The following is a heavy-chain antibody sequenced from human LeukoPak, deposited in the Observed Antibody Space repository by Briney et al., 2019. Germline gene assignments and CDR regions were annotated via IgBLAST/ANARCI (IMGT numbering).Heavy chain of an antibody. V-gene: IGHV1-18*01. D-gene: IGHD6-13*01. J-gene: IGHJ4*02. CDR3: ARDALGGEGQQLVDY. Sequence: ASVKVSCKASGYTFTSYGISWVRQASGQGLEWMGWISAYNGNTNYAQKLQGRVTMTTDTSTSTAYMELRSLRSDDTAVYFCARDALGGEGQQLVDYWGQGTLVTVSS. CDR1: GYTFTSYG. CDR2: ISAYNGNT.